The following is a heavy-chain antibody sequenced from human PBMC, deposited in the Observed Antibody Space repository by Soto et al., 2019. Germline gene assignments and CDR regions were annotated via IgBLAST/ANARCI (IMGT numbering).Heavy chain of an antibody. D-gene: IGHD3-3*01. V-gene: IGHV4-34*01. CDR2: INHSGST. J-gene: IGHJ4*02. Sequence: QVQLQQWGAGLLKPSETLSLTCAVYGGSFSGYYWSWIRQPPGKGLEWIGEINHSGSTNYNPSLKSRVTISVDTFKNQFSLKLSSVTAADTAVYYCARISVLRFLEWLPDYWGQGTLVTVSS. CDR3: ARISVLRFLEWLPDY. CDR1: GGSFSGYY.